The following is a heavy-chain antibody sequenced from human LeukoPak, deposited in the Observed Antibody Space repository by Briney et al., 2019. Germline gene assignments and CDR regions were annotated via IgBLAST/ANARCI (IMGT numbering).Heavy chain of an antibody. D-gene: IGHD6-19*01. CDR1: GYSFTSYW. CDR3: GRRLAGASFGMDV. J-gene: IGHJ6*02. Sequence: GESLKISCKGSGYSFTSYWIGRVRQMPGKGLEWMGIIYPGDSDTRYSPSFQGQVTISADKSISTAYLQWSSLKASDTAMYYCGRRLAGASFGMDVWGQGTTVTVSS. CDR2: IYPGDSDT. V-gene: IGHV5-51*01.